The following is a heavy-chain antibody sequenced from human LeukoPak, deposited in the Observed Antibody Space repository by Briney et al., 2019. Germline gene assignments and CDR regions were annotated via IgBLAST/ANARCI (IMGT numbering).Heavy chain of an antibody. D-gene: IGHD4/OR15-4a*01. Sequence: ASVKVSCKASGYTFTNYYMHWVRQAPGQGLEWMGIINPSGGGTSYAQKFQGRLTMTRDTSTTTVYMELSSLRSEDTAVYYCARLSGRDYYFDYWGQGTLVTVSS. V-gene: IGHV1-46*01. J-gene: IGHJ4*02. CDR2: INPSGGGT. CDR1: GYTFTNYY. CDR3: ARLSGRDYYFDY.